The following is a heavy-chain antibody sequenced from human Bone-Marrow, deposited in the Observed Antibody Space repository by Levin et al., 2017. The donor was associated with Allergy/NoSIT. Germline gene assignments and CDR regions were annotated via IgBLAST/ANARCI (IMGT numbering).Heavy chain of an antibody. CDR2: IYPGDSDT. Sequence: KVSCKGSGYSFTSYWIGWVRQMPGKGLEWMGIIYPGDSDTGYSPSFQGQVTISADKSISTAYLQWSSLKASDTAMYYCARFGNTYCGGDCYSHFAYWGQGTLVTVSS. D-gene: IGHD2-21*02. CDR3: ARFGNTYCGGDCYSHFAY. CDR1: GYSFTSYW. J-gene: IGHJ4*02. V-gene: IGHV5-51*01.